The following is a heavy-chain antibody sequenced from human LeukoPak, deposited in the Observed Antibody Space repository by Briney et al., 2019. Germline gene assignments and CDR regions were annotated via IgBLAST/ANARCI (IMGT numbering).Heavy chain of an antibody. V-gene: IGHV4-30-2*01. CDR1: GGSISSGGYS. D-gene: IGHD4-17*01. Sequence: PSQTLSLTCAVSGGSISSGGYSWSWIRQPPGKGLGWIGYIYHSGSTYYNPSLKSRVTISVDRSKNQFSLKLSSVTAADTAVYYCARAEGYGDYGEINFDYWGQGTLVTVSS. CDR2: IYHSGST. J-gene: IGHJ4*02. CDR3: ARAEGYGDYGEINFDY.